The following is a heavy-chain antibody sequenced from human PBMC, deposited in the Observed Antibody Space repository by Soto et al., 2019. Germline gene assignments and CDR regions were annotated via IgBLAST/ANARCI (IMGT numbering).Heavy chain of an antibody. Sequence: EVQLLESGGGLVQPGGSLRISCAASGFTFSNYVMSWVRQGPGKGLEWVSGITTGGSTYYADSVKGRFTISRDNSKNTLYLQMNSLRPEDTAVYSCAKGGGMDVWGQGTTVTVSS. V-gene: IGHV3-23*01. J-gene: IGHJ6*02. CDR1: GFTFSNYV. CDR3: AKGGGMDV. CDR2: ITTGGST.